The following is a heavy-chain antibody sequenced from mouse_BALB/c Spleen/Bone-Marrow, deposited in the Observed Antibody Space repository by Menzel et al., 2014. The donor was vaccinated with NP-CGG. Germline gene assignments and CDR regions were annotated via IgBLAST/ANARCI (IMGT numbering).Heavy chain of an antibody. CDR2: INPSNGRT. D-gene: IGHD1-1*01. Sequence: QVQLQQSGAELVKPGASVKLSCEASGYTFTSYWMHRVKQRPGQGLEWIGEINPSNGRTNYNEKFKSKATLTVDKSSSTAYMQLSSLTSEDSAVYYCARGGSSSFDYWGQGTTLTVSS. CDR1: GYTFTSYW. CDR3: ARGGSSSFDY. V-gene: IGHV1S81*02. J-gene: IGHJ2*01.